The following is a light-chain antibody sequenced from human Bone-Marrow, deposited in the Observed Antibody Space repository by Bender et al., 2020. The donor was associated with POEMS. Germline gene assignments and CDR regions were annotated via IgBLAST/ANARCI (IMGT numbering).Light chain of an antibody. CDR2: DNT. Sequence: QSVLTQPPSVSEAPGQRVTISCTGSSSNIGAGYDVHWYQQLPGTAPKLLIYDNTNRPSGVPDRFSGSKSGTSASLAITGLQAEDEADYYCQSYDSSLSVVFGGGTKLTVL. CDR1: SSNIGAGYD. J-gene: IGLJ2*01. V-gene: IGLV1-40*01. CDR3: QSYDSSLSVV.